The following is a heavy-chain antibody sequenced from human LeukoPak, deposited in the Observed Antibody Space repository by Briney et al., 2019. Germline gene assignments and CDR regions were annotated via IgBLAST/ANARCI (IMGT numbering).Heavy chain of an antibody. CDR3: ARGLVGTFGVVIIEITYGMDV. J-gene: IGHJ6*02. D-gene: IGHD3-3*01. CDR2: ISSSGGST. V-gene: IGHV3-64*01. Sequence: GGSPRLSCAASGFTFSSYAMHWVRQAPGKGLEYVSAISSSGGSTYYANSVKGRFTISRDNSKNTLYLQMGSLRAEDMAVYYCARGLVGTFGVVIIEITYGMDVWGQGTTVTVSS. CDR1: GFTFSSYA.